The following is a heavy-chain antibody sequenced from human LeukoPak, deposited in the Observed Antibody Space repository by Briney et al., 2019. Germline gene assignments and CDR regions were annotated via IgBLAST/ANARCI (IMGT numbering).Heavy chain of an antibody. J-gene: IGHJ4*02. CDR2: ISNSGSTI. V-gene: IGHV3-11*01. CDR1: GFTFSDYY. Sequence: PGGSLRLSCAASGFTFSDYYMSWIRQAPGKGLEWVSYISNSGSTIYYADSVKGRFTISRDNAKNSLYLQMNSLRAEDTAVYYCARDVSTHYDFCDYWGQGTLVTVSS. D-gene: IGHD3-3*01. CDR3: ARDVSTHYDFCDY.